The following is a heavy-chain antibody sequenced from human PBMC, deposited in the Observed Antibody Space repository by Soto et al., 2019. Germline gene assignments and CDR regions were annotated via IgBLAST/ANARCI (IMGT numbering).Heavy chain of an antibody. V-gene: IGHV1-69*01. CDR2: IIPIVVAA. D-gene: IGHD6-6*01. CDR1: GGTFTNYV. J-gene: IGHJ5*02. CDR3: ARGRSSPNFDP. Sequence: QVQLVQSGAEVRKPGSSVKVSCKISGGTFTNYVISWLRQAPGQGLEWMGGIIPIVVAANLAQKFQRRVTITADESTSTVNMELSSLTSEDTAVYYCARGRSSPNFDPWGQGTLVTVSS.